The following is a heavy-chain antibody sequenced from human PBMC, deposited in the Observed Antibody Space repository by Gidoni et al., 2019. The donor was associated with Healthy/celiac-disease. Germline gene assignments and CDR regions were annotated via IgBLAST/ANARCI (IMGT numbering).Heavy chain of an antibody. Sequence: QVQLQESGPGLVKPSQTLSLTCTVSGGSISSGGYYWIWIRQHPGKGLEWIGYIYYSGSTYYNPSLKSRVTISVDTSKNQFSLKRSSVTAADTAVYYCARASPSQDSTMIVVVPTYYFDYWGQGTLVTVSS. V-gene: IGHV4-31*03. CDR3: ARASPSQDSTMIVVVPTYYFDY. D-gene: IGHD3-22*01. CDR2: IYYSGST. CDR1: GGSISSGGYY. J-gene: IGHJ4*02.